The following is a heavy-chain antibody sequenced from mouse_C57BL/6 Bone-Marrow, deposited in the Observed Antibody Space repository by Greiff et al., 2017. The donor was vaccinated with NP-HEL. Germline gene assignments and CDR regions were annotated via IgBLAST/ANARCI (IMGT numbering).Heavy chain of an antibody. V-gene: IGHV2-5*01. CDR2: IWRGGST. D-gene: IGHD1-1*01. CDR3: AINYYGTPYYAMDY. Sequence: QVQLKESGPGLVQPSQSLSITCTVSGFSLTSYGVHWVRQSPGKGLEWLGVIWRGGSTDYNAAFMSRLSITKDNSKSQVFFKMNSLQADDTAIYYCAINYYGTPYYAMDYWGQGTSVTVSS. J-gene: IGHJ4*01. CDR1: GFSLTSYG.